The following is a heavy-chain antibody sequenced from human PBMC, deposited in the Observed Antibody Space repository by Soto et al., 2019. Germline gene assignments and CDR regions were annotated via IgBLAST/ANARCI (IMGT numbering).Heavy chain of an antibody. V-gene: IGHV3-23*01. D-gene: IGHD3-3*01. CDR1: GFTFSTYA. CDR3: VRDWSGNKCPCMDV. Sequence: EVHLLESGGGLVQPGGSLRLACAASGFTFSTYAMTWVRQAPGKGLEWVSSIVDTRTTYYADSVKGWFTISRDSSKSTLYLQMNTLRAEDTAIYYCVRDWSGNKCPCMDVWGQGITVTVS. CDR2: IVDTRTT. J-gene: IGHJ6*02.